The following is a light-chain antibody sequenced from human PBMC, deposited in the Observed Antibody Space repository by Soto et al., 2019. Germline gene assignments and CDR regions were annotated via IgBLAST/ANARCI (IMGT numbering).Light chain of an antibody. CDR2: EVS. CDR3: SSYAGSSNYV. Sequence: QSVLTQPPSASGSPGQSVTISCTGTSSDVGGYNSVSWYQHHPGKAPKLMTYEVSKRPSGVPDRFSGSKSANTASLTVSGLQAEDEADYYCSSYAGSSNYVFGTGTKVTVL. V-gene: IGLV2-8*01. J-gene: IGLJ1*01. CDR1: SSDVGGYNS.